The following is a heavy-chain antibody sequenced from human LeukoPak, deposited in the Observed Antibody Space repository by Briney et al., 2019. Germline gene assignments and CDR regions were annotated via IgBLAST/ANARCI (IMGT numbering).Heavy chain of an antibody. CDR1: GFTFSTYE. CDR2: ISSDGSYI. CDR3: ARDLLVPGVFMDH. J-gene: IGHJ4*02. D-gene: IGHD3-10*01. V-gene: IGHV3-48*03. Sequence: GGSLTLSCAASGFTFSTYEMNWVRQAPGKGLEWVSYISSDGSYIRYADSVKGRFTVSRDSAKNSLYLQMNSLRAEDTAVYYCARDLLVPGVFMDHWGQGTLVTVSS.